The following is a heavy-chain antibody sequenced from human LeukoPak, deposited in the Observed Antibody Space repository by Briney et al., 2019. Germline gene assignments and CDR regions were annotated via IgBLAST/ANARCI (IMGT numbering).Heavy chain of an antibody. CDR3: ARHTRPGYSGYENAFDI. D-gene: IGHD5-12*01. CDR2: LYDSGST. J-gene: IGHJ3*02. Sequence: GSLRLSCAASGFTVSTDHMSWIRQPPGKGLEWIGNLYDSGSTYYNPSLQSRVTISVDTSSNQFSLKLSSVTAADTALYYCARHTRPGYSGYENAFDIWGQGTMVTVSS. V-gene: IGHV4-39*01. CDR1: GFTVSTDH.